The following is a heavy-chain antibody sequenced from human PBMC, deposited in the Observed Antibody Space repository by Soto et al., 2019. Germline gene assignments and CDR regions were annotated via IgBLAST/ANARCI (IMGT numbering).Heavy chain of an antibody. Sequence: PGGSLRLSCAASGFTFSSYGMHWVRQAPGKGLEWVAVIWYDGSNKYHADSVKGRFTISRDNSKNTLYLQMNSLRAEDTAVYYCARTRGYCSGGSCYGDAFDIWGQGTMVTVSS. V-gene: IGHV3-33*08. D-gene: IGHD2-15*01. CDR2: IWYDGSNK. J-gene: IGHJ3*02. CDR3: ARTRGYCSGGSCYGDAFDI. CDR1: GFTFSSYG.